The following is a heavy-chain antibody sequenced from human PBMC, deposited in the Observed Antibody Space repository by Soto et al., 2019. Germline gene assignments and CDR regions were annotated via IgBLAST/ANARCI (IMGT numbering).Heavy chain of an antibody. J-gene: IGHJ6*03. V-gene: IGHV3-74*01. D-gene: IGHD3-10*01. CDR3: ARGWFGPGV. Sequence: EVQLVESGGGLVQPGGSLRLSCAASEFTFSGRSVHWVRQAPGKGLVWVSGIDKVGTDATYADSVKGRFTSSRDNAKNTVYLQRIGQRVEDTDVYYSARGWFGPGVWGKGTTVTVSS. CDR1: EFTFSGRS. CDR2: IDKVGTDA.